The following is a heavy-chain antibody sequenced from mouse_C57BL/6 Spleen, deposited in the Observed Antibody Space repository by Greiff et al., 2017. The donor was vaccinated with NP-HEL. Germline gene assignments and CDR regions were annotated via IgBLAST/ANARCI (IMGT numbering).Heavy chain of an antibody. J-gene: IGHJ1*03. CDR1: GYTFTDYN. D-gene: IGHD1-1*01. V-gene: IGHV1-18*01. CDR2: INPNNGGT. CDR3: ARVGYGSNAYWYFDV. Sequence: EVQLQQSGPELVKPGASVKIPCKASGYTFTDYNMDWVKQSHGKSLEWIGDINPNNGGTIYNQKFKGKATLTVDKSSSTAYMELRSLTSEDTAVYYCARVGYGSNAYWYFDVWGTGTTVTVSS.